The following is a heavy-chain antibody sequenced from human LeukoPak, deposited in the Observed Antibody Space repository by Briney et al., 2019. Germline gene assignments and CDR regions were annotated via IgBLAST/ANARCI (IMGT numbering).Heavy chain of an antibody. V-gene: IGHV4-30-2*01. CDR1: GGAINSGNYY. D-gene: IGHD3-3*01. CDR3: ARGVRFLERSPGYYFDS. CDR2: IYQDGST. J-gene: IGHJ4*02. Sequence: SETLSLTCTVSGGAINSGNYYWSWIRQPPGKGLEWIGYIYQDGSTYYNPSLKSRFTISVDMSKNQFSLKLTSVTAADTAVYHCARGVRFLERSPGYYFDSWGQGTLVPVSS.